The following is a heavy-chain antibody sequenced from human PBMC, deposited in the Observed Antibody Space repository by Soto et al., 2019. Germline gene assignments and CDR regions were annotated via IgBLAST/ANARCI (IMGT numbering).Heavy chain of an antibody. D-gene: IGHD2-2*01. V-gene: IGHV1-18*04. CDR2: IKVDSGYT. Sequence: QLQLVQSAAEVKKPGASVRVSCKAYGYPFIKYGISWIRQAPEQGLEWMGWIKVDSGYTNYAQKFQGRVTMTADTSSDTAFMELSSRRLDDTAVYVCATSYHTGFDPWGQGTLVSVSS. J-gene: IGHJ5*02. CDR1: GYPFIKYG. CDR3: ATSYHTGFDP.